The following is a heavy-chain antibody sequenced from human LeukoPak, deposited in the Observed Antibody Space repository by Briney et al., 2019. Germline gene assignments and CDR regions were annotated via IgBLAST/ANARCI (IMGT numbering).Heavy chain of an antibody. CDR2: IYHSGST. V-gene: IGHV4-30-2*01. Sequence: SETLSLTCAVSGGSISSGGYSWSWIRQPPGKGLEWIGYIYHSGSTYYNPSLKSRVTISVDRSKNQFSLKLSSVTAADTAVYYCARATLWFGELYPYYFDYWGQGTLVTVPS. CDR1: GGSISSGGYS. CDR3: ARATLWFGELYPYYFDY. D-gene: IGHD3-10*01. J-gene: IGHJ4*02.